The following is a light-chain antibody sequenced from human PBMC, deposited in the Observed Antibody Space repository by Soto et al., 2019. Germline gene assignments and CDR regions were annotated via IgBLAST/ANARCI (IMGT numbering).Light chain of an antibody. CDR1: QAVNTR. CDR3: QQYASSVT. Sequence: EIVLTQSPATLSSFPGDRVTLSCRASQAVNTRLAWYQHKPGQAPRLLIYLASNRAAGVPARFSGSGSGTDFTLTISDVEPEDFAVYYCQQYASSVTFGGGTKVDIK. CDR2: LAS. V-gene: IGKV3D-11*03. J-gene: IGKJ4*01.